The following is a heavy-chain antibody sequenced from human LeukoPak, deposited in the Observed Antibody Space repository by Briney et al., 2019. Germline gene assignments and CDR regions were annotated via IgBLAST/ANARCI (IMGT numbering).Heavy chain of an antibody. CDR2: IYYNGNT. Sequence: SETLSLTCTVSGGSISSSSYYWGWIRQAPGKGLEWIGSIYYNGNTYYSPSLKSRVTISVDTSKNQFSLKLSSVTAADTAVYYCARRGFGDGYNYAFDYWGQGTLVTVSS. V-gene: IGHV4-39*07. J-gene: IGHJ4*02. CDR3: ARRGFGDGYNYAFDY. D-gene: IGHD5-24*01. CDR1: GGSISSSSYY.